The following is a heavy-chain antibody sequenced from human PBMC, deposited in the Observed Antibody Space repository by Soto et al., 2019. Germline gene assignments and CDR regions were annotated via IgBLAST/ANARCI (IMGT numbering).Heavy chain of an antibody. V-gene: IGHV1-69*01. D-gene: IGHD6-19*01. CDR3: ASRSSGWYGSTTYYFDY. Sequence: QVQLVQSGAEVKKPGSSVKVSCKASGGTFSSYAISWVRQAPGQGLEWMGGIIPIFGTANYAQKFQGRVTIPADESTSTAYMELSSLRAEDTAVYYCASRSSGWYGSTTYYFDYWGQGTLVTVSS. J-gene: IGHJ4*02. CDR2: IIPIFGTA. CDR1: GGTFSSYA.